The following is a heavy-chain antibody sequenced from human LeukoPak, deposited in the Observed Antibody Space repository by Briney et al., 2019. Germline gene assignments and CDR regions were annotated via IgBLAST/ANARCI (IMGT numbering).Heavy chain of an antibody. Sequence: QPAGSLRLSCAASGFSFSSYSMNWVRQAPGKGLEWVSYITSSSNTVHYADAVKGRFAISRDNAKNSLYLQMNSLRAEDTAVYYCARKSGSSGYPFDYWGQGTLVTVSS. V-gene: IGHV3-48*01. CDR3: ARKSGSSGYPFDY. CDR2: ITSSSNTV. CDR1: GFSFSSYS. D-gene: IGHD3-22*01. J-gene: IGHJ4*02.